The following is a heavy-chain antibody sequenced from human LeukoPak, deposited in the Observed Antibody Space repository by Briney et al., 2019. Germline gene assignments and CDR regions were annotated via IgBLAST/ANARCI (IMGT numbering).Heavy chain of an antibody. D-gene: IGHD3-22*01. V-gene: IGHV1-24*01. CDR3: ATDPYDSSGYAFDY. CDR1: GYTLTELS. Sequence: ASVKVSCKVSGYTLTELSMHWARQAPGKGLEWMGGFDPEDGETIYAQKFQGRVTMTEDTSTDTAYMELSSLRSEDTAVYYCATDPYDSSGYAFDYWGQGTLVTVSS. CDR2: FDPEDGET. J-gene: IGHJ4*02.